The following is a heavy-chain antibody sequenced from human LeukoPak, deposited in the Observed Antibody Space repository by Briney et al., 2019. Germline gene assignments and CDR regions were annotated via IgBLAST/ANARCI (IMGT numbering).Heavy chain of an antibody. CDR3: ATPQRYCSSTSCYNGWFDP. D-gene: IGHD2-2*02. Sequence: SETLSLTCAVYGGSFSGYYWGWIRQPPGKGLEWIGSIYYSGSTYYNPSLKSRVTISVDTSKNQFSLKLSSVTAADTAVYYCATPQRYCSSTSCYNGWFDPWGQGTLVTVSS. CDR2: IYYSGST. CDR1: GGSFSGYY. J-gene: IGHJ5*02. V-gene: IGHV4-39*01.